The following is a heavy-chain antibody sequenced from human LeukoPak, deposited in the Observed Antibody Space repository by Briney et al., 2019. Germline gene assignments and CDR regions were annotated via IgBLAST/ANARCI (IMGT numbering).Heavy chain of an antibody. D-gene: IGHD3-22*01. V-gene: IGHV6-1*01. CDR3: ARHPSADYDGSGYYVNEIDY. CDR1: GDSVSSRSAA. CDR2: TYYRSKWYN. Sequence: SQTLSLTCAISGDSVSSRSAAWNWVRQSPSRGLEWLGRTYYRSKWYNDYAVSVKSRITVNPDTSKNQFSLRLNSVTAADTAVYYCARHPSADYDGSGYYVNEIDYWGQGTLVTVSS. J-gene: IGHJ4*02.